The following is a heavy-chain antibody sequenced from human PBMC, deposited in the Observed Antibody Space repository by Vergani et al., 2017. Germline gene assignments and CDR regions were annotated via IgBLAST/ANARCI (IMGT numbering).Heavy chain of an antibody. D-gene: IGHD6-13*01. J-gene: IGHJ4*02. Sequence: EVQLVESGGGLVQPGRSLRLSCAASGFTFDDYAMHWVRHAPGKGLEWVSGISWNSGSIGYADSVKGRFTISRDNAKNSLYLQMNSLRAEDTALYYCAKDMGGGIAAANFDYWGQGTLVTVSS. CDR3: AKDMGGGIAAANFDY. CDR1: GFTFDDYA. CDR2: ISWNSGSI. V-gene: IGHV3-9*01.